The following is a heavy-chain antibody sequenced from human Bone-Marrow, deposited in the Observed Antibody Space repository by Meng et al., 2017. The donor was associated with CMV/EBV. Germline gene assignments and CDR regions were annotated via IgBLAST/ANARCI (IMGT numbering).Heavy chain of an antibody. CDR2: ISYDGSNK. J-gene: IGHJ4*02. CDR1: GFTFSSYA. D-gene: IGHD5-24*01. Sequence: GGSLRLSCAASGFTFSSYAMHWVRQAPGKGLEWVAVISYDGSNKYYADSVKGRFTISRDNSKNTLYLQMNSLRAEDTAVYYCARDQDGYNYYDYWAQGTLVTVSS. V-gene: IGHV3-30*04. CDR3: ARDQDGYNYYDY.